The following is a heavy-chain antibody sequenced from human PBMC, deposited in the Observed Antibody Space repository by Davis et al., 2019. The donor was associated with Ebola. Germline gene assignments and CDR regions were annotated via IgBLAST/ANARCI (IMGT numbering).Heavy chain of an antibody. CDR2: IRRDGSNK. CDR3: AKDKTMATQYWYFDL. J-gene: IGHJ2*01. V-gene: IGHV3-30*02. D-gene: IGHD4/OR15-4a*01. CDR1: GFIVSSNY. Sequence: GGSLRLSCAASGFIVSSNYMSWVRQAPGKGLEWVAFIRRDGSNKYYADSVKGRFTISRDNSKNTLYLQMNSLRAEDTALYYCAKDKTMATQYWYFDLWGRGTLVTVSS.